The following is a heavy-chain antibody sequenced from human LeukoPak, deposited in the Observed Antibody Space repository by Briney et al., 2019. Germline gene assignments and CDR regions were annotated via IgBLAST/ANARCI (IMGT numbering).Heavy chain of an antibody. CDR3: ARDSTWQLDY. D-gene: IGHD5-12*01. CDR1: GFNFSTHW. J-gene: IGHJ4*02. V-gene: IGHV3-7*03. Sequence: GGSLRLSCTASGFNFSTHWMTWVRQPPGKGLEWVANIKEDGSVKYYVDSVKGRFTISRDNTKNALYLQMNSLRADDTAVYFCARDSTWQLDYWGQGTLITVSS. CDR2: IKEDGSVK.